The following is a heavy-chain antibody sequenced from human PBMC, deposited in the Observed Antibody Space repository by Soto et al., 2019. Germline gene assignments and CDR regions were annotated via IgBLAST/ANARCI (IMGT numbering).Heavy chain of an antibody. Sequence: ASVKVSCKASGGTFSSYAISWVRQAPGQGPEWMGGIIPIFGTANYAQKFQGRVTITADESTSTAYMELSSLRSEDTAVYYCARGRRYGSGSYYNSVHFDYWGQGTLVTVYS. D-gene: IGHD3-10*01. V-gene: IGHV1-69*13. CDR2: IIPIFGTA. CDR3: ARGRRYGSGSYYNSVHFDY. CDR1: GGTFSSYA. J-gene: IGHJ4*02.